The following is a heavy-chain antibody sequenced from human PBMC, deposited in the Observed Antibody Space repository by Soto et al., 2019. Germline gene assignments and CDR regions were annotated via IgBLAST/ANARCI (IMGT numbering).Heavy chain of an antibody. Sequence: QVKLVESRGGVVQPGRSLRLSCAASGFTFSSYAMHWVRQAPGKGLEWVAVISYDGSNKYYADSVKGRFTISRDNSKNTLYLQMNSLRAEDTAVYYCARSGHYYDSSGYYFGYWGQGTLVTVSS. CDR1: GFTFSSYA. CDR3: ARSGHYYDSSGYYFGY. J-gene: IGHJ4*02. D-gene: IGHD3-22*01. CDR2: ISYDGSNK. V-gene: IGHV3-30-3*01.